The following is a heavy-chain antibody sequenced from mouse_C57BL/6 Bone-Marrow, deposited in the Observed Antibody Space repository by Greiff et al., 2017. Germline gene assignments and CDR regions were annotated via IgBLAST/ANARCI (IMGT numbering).Heavy chain of an antibody. Sequence: VQLQQSGPELVKPGASVKISCKASGYTFTDYYMNWVKQSHGKSLEWIGDINPNNGGTSYNQKFKGKATLTVDKSSSTAYMELRSLTSEDSAVYYCASLIYYDYDEGYYFDYWGQGTTLTVSS. J-gene: IGHJ2*01. D-gene: IGHD2-4*01. V-gene: IGHV1-26*01. CDR3: ASLIYYDYDEGYYFDY. CDR2: INPNNGGT. CDR1: GYTFTDYY.